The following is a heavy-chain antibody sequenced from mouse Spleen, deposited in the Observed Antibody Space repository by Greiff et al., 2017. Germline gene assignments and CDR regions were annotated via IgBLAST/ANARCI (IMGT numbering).Heavy chain of an antibody. J-gene: IGHJ2*01. CDR1: GYTFTSYG. V-gene: IGHV1-81*01. CDR2: IYPRSGNT. Sequence: VQVVESGAELARPGASVKLSCKASGYTFTSYGISWVKQRTGQGLGWIGEIYPRSGNTYYNEKFKGKATLTADKSSSTAYMELRSLTSEDSAVYFCARGGLLRLPFDYWGQGTTLTVSS. D-gene: IGHD1-2*01. CDR3: ARGGLLRLPFDY.